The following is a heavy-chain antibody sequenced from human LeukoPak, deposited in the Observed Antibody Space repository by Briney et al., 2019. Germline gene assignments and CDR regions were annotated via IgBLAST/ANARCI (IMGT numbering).Heavy chain of an antibody. CDR3: ARGRQKWEPPHY. CDR1: GDSINNNNYY. J-gene: IGHJ4*02. D-gene: IGHD1-26*01. CDR2: IYYNGRT. Sequence: SETLSLTCTVSGDSINNNNYYWGWIRQPPGEGLEWIGNIYYNGRTYYSPSLKSRGTISVDTSNNQFSLKLSSVTAADTAVYYCARGRQKWEPPHYWGQGTLVTVSS. V-gene: IGHV4-39*01.